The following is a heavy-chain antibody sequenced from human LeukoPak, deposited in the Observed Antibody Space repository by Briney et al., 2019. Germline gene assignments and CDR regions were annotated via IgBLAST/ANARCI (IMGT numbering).Heavy chain of an antibody. CDR3: ARVWQSNSGVDY. CDR2: ISTTSTTM. Sequence: GGSLRLSCAASGFTFSDYHINWVRQAPGKGLEWLSYISTTSTTMYYADSVKGRFAISRDNAKSSLYLQMNSLRDGDTAVYYCARVWQSNSGVDYWGQGTLVTVSS. D-gene: IGHD2-21*01. J-gene: IGHJ4*02. V-gene: IGHV3-48*02. CDR1: GFTFSDYH.